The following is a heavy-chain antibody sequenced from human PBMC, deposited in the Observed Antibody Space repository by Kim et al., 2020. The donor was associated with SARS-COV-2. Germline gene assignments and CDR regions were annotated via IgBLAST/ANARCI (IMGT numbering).Heavy chain of an antibody. CDR1: GFTFSSYD. V-gene: IGHV3-13*04. Sequence: GGSLRLSCTASGFTFSSYDMHWVRQATGKGLQWVSAIGTAGDTNYPASVKGRFTISGENAKNSLYLQMNSLRAGDTAVYYCARKRRDGYNYYFDYWGQGTLVTVSS. CDR2: IGTAGDT. D-gene: IGHD5-12*01. J-gene: IGHJ4*02. CDR3: ARKRRDGYNYYFDY.